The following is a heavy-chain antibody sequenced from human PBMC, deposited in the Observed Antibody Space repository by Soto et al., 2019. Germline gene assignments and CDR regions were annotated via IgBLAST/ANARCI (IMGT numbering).Heavy chain of an antibody. J-gene: IGHJ6*03. V-gene: IGHV4-59*01. Sequence: SETLSLTCTVSGGSISSYYWSWIRQPPGKGLEWIGYIYYSGSTNYNPSLKSRVTISVDTSKNQFSLKLSSVTAADTAVYYCARVLTGTTLLDNYYYYMDVWGKGTTVTVSS. CDR2: IYYSGST. CDR1: GGSISSYY. CDR3: ARVLTGTTLLDNYYYYMDV. D-gene: IGHD1-7*01.